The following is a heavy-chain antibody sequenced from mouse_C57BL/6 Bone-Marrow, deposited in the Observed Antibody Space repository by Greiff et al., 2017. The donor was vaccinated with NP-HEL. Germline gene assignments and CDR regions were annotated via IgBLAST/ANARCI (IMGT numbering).Heavy chain of an antibody. D-gene: IGHD1-1*01. CDR3: ATLRSFDY. J-gene: IGHJ2*01. CDR1: GYTFTSYD. CDR2: IYPRDGST. Sequence: LQESGPELVKPGASVKLSCKASGYTFTSYDINWVKQRPGQGLEWIGWIYPRDGSTKYNEKFKGKATLTVDTSSSTAYMELHSLTSEDSAVYFCATLRSFDYWGQGTTLTVSS. V-gene: IGHV1-85*01.